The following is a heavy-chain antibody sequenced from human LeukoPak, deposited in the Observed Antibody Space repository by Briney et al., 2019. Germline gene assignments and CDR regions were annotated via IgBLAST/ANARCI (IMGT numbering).Heavy chain of an antibody. CDR3: ASLDY. V-gene: IGHV4-39*07. Sequence: PSETLSLTCSVSGGSISGSDYYWGWIRQPPGKGLEWIGNVYYEGSTYYKSSLKSRVTISVETSRNQFSLKLTSVTAADTAVYYCASLDYWGQGTLVTVSS. J-gene: IGHJ4*02. CDR2: VYYEGST. CDR1: GGSISGSDYY.